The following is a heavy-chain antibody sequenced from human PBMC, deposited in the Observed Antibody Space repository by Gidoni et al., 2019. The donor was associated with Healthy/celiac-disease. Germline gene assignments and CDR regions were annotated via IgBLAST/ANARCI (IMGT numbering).Heavy chain of an antibody. CDR1: GSTFTSYY. Sequence: VQLVQSGSEVTEPGAAVTVSCKASGSTFTSYYMHWVGQAPGQGLEGMGIPNPSGGSTSYSQKFEGRGSTTRDTSTSTVYMQLSSLRSEDTAVYYCARVGYCSGGSCYYNWFDPWGQGTLVTVSS. J-gene: IGHJ5*02. CDR2: PNPSGGST. V-gene: IGHV1-46*01. D-gene: IGHD2-15*01. CDR3: ARVGYCSGGSCYYNWFDP.